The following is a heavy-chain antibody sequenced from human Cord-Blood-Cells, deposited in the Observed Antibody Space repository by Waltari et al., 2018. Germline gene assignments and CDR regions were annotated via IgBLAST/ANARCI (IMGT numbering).Heavy chain of an antibody. V-gene: IGHV3-33*01. CDR2: IWYDGSNK. D-gene: IGHD5-18*01. CDR3: ARAAVLGYSYGDY. Sequence: QVQLVESGGGVVQPGRSLRLSCAASGFTFSSYGMHWVRQAPGRGREWVAVIWYDGSNKYYADSVKGRFTISRDNSKNTLYLQMNSLRAEDTAVYYCARAAVLGYSYGDYWGQGTLVTVSS. CDR1: GFTFSSYG. J-gene: IGHJ4*02.